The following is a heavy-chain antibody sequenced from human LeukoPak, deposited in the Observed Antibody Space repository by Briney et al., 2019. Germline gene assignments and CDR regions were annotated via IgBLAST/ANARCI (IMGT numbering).Heavy chain of an antibody. CDR1: GFTFSSYA. V-gene: IGHV3-7*01. J-gene: IGHJ4*02. D-gene: IGHD3-22*01. CDR3: ARGRHYYDSSGLDY. CDR2: IKQDGSEK. Sequence: PGGSLRLSCAASGFTFSSYAMSWVRQAPGKGLEWVANIKQDGSEKYYVDSVKGRFTISRDNAKNSLYLQMNSLRAEDTAVYYCARGRHYYDSSGLDYWGQGTLVTVSS.